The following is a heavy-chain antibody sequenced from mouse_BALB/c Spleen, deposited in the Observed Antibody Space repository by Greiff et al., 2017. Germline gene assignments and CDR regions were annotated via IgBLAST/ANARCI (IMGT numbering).Heavy chain of an antibody. Sequence: EVHLVESGGGLVQPGGSRKLSCAASGFTFSSYAMSWVRQTPEKRLEWVASISSGGSTYYPDSVKGRFTISRDNARNILYLQMSSLRSEDTAMYYCARGGVYDYIFAYWGQGTLVTVSA. CDR3: ARGGVYDYIFAY. CDR1: GFTFSSYA. CDR2: ISSGGST. J-gene: IGHJ3*01. V-gene: IGHV5-6-5*01. D-gene: IGHD2-4*01.